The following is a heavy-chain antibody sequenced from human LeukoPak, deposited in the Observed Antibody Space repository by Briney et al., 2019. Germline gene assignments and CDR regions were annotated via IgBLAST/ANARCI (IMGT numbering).Heavy chain of an antibody. V-gene: IGHV1-69*13. J-gene: IGHJ4*02. Sequence: ASVKVSCKASGGTFSSYAISWVRQAPGQGLEWMGGTIPIFGTANYAQKSQGRVTITAVESTSTAYMELSSLRSEDTAVYYCATAMYYYDSSGYFYWGQGTLVTVSS. CDR2: TIPIFGTA. CDR1: GGTFSSYA. CDR3: ATAMYYYDSSGYFY. D-gene: IGHD3-22*01.